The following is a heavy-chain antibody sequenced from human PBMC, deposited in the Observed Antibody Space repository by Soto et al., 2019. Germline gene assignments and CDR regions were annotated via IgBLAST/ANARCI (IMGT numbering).Heavy chain of an antibody. CDR2: IYYSGST. Sequence: SETLSLTCTVSGGSIISGGYSWSLIRQPPGKGLEWIGYIYYSGSTYYNPSLKSRVTISVDTSKNQFSLKLSSVTAADTAVYYCVKSFDYDIVTGYTSYFDYWGQGTLVTVSS. V-gene: IGHV4-31*03. CDR1: GGSIISGGYS. D-gene: IGHD3-9*01. CDR3: VKSFDYDIVTGYTSYFDY. J-gene: IGHJ4*02.